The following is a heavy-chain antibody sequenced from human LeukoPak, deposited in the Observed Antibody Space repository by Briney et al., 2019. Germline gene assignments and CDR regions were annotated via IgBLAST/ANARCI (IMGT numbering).Heavy chain of an antibody. J-gene: IGHJ4*02. CDR2: ISAYNGNT. CDR3: AREATRDDYGDTRGYFDY. V-gene: IGHV1-18*01. Sequence: ASVKVSCKASGYTFTSCGIGWVRQAPGQGLEWMGWISAYNGNTNYAQKFQGRVTITADKSTSTAYMELSSLRSEDTAVYYCAREATRDDYGDTRGYFDYWGQGTLVTVSS. D-gene: IGHD4-17*01. CDR1: GYTFTSCG.